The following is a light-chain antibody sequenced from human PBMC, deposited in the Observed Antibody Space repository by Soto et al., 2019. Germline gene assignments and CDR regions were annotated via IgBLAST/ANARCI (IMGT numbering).Light chain of an antibody. CDR3: SSYTSSNTLV. CDR2: DVS. J-gene: IGLJ3*02. V-gene: IGLV2-14*01. Sequence: QSALTQPASVSGAPGQSITISCTGTSSDVGGYNYVSWYQQHPGKAPKLMVFDVSNRPSGVSNRFSGSKSGNTASLTIAGQHAEDEADYYCSSYTSSNTLVFGGGTKLTVL. CDR1: SSDVGGYNY.